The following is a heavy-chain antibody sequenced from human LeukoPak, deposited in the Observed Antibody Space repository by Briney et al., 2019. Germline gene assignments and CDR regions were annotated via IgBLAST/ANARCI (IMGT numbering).Heavy chain of an antibody. CDR1: GFTFSSYA. CDR3: AGGAGVYYYGMDV. Sequence: GGSLRLSCAASGFTFSSYAMHWVRQAPGKGLEYVSAISSNGGSTYYANSVKGRFTISRDNSKNTLFLQMNTLRADDTAVYYFAGGAGVYYYGMDVWGQGTSVTVSS. CDR2: ISSNGGST. J-gene: IGHJ6*02. V-gene: IGHV3-64*01.